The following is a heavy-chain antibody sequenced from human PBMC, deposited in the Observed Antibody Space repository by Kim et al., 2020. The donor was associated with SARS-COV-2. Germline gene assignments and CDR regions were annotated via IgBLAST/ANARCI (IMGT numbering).Heavy chain of an antibody. CDR1: GFTFSSYW. J-gene: IGHJ6*02. CDR3: ARDSPRSYRTNYYYYGMDV. CDR2: INSDGSST. Sequence: GGSLRLSCAASGFTFSSYWMHWVRQAPGKGLVWVSRINSDGSSTSYADSVKGRFTISRDNAKNTLYLQMNSLRAEDTAVYYCARDSPRSYRTNYYYYGMDVWGQGTTVTVSS. V-gene: IGHV3-74*01.